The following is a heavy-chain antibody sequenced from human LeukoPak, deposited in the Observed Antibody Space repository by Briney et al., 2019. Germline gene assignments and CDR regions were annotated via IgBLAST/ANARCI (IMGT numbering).Heavy chain of an antibody. V-gene: IGHV3-11*06. CDR3: ARVRTLDDYGDYFDY. D-gene: IGHD4-17*01. J-gene: IGHJ4*02. CDR1: GFTFSDYY. CDR2: ISSSSSYT. Sequence: GGSLRLSCAASGFTFSDYYMSWIRQAPGKGLEWVSCISSSSSYTNYADSVKGRFTISRDNAKNSLYLQMNSLRAEDTAVYYCARVRTLDDYGDYFDYWGQGTLVTVSS.